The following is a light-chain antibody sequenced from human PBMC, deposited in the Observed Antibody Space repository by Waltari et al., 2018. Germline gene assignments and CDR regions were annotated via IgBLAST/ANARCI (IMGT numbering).Light chain of an antibody. V-gene: IGKV3-11*01. J-gene: IGKJ2*01. CDR1: QNVGNS. CDR3: QQRSNWHT. Sequence: ENVLTQSPANLSLSPGEAATLSCRASQNVGNSLAWYQHKPGQAPRLPIYDAANRASGIPARFSGSGSGTDFTLTISSLEPDDFAVYYCQQRSNWHTFGQGTRLEIK. CDR2: DAA.